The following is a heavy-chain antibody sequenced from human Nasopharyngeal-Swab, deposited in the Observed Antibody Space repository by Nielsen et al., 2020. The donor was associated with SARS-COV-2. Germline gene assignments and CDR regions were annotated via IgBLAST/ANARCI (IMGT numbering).Heavy chain of an antibody. CDR3: ARTAPLFGGDCYSEYFQY. D-gene: IGHD2-21*02. CDR2: IRGSRSYI. V-gene: IGHV3-21*01. Sequence: SCKASGYTFNSNVLNWVRQAPGKGLEWVASIRGSRSYIWYADSVKGRFTVTRDNAKNSLFLQMDNLGADDTSFYYCARTAPLFGGDCYSEYFQYWGQGTLVTVSS. CDR1: GYTFNSNV. J-gene: IGHJ1*01.